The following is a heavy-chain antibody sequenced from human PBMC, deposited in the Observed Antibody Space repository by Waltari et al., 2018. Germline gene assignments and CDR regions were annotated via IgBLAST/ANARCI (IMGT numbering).Heavy chain of an antibody. CDR3: ARSPDQPDSLDYYMDV. D-gene: IGHD2-21*01. V-gene: IGHV3-64*01. CDR1: GFSFSLYA. Sequence: EVQLVESGGGLVQPGGSLRLSCAASGFSFSLYAMHWVRQAPGKRVEYVSAISSKWVSTYYANSMKGRLSISRDNSKNTLYLQMGSLRAEDMAVYYCARSPDQPDSLDYYMDVWGKGTTVTVSS. J-gene: IGHJ6*03. CDR2: ISSKWVST.